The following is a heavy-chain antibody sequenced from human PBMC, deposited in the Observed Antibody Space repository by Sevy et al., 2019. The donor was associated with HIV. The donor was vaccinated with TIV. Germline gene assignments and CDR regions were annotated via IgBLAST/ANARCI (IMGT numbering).Heavy chain of an antibody. J-gene: IGHJ4*02. V-gene: IGHV3-23*01. CDR1: GFTFSSQA. CDR2: ISASGDHT. CDR3: AIEGTHRRRDY. Sequence: GESLKISCAASGFTFSSQAMSWVRQSPGKGQKWVSIISASGDHTYYADSVKGRFTISRDNPKNTLYLQMNGLRAEDTAVYYCAIEGTHRRRDYGGRGTLVTVSS.